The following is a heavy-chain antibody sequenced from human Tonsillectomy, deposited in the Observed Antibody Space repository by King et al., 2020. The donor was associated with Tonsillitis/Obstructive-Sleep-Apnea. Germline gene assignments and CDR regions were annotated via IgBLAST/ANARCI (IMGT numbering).Heavy chain of an antibody. CDR1: GFTFSSYA. CDR3: AKYPGWTQLWFGGMDV. D-gene: IGHD5-18*01. CDR2: ISGSGGST. J-gene: IGHJ6*02. Sequence: VQLGVSGRGLVQPGGSLRLSCAASGFTFSSYAMSWVRQAPGKGLEWVSAISGSGGSTYYADSVKGRFTISRDNSKNTLYLQMNSLRAEDTAVYYCAKYPGWTQLWFGGMDVWGQGTPVTVSS. V-gene: IGHV3-23*04.